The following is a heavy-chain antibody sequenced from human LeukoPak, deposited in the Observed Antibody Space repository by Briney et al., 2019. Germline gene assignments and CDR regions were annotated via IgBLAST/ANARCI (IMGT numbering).Heavy chain of an antibody. CDR1: GGSISSSY. J-gene: IGHJ2*01. Sequence: SEALSLTCTVSGGSISSSYWNWIRQPPGRGLEWIGDIHYSGSTNYNPSLKSRVTISVDTSENQFSLKLSSVTAADTAVYYCARLDGDYGSGSYRDWYFDLWGRGTLVTVSS. D-gene: IGHD3-10*01. CDR3: ARLDGDYGSGSYRDWYFDL. V-gene: IGHV4-59*08. CDR2: IHYSGST.